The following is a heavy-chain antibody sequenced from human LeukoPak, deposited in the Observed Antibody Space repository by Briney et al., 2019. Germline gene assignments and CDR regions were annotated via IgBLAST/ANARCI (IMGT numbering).Heavy chain of an antibody. CDR3: ARDGRFDY. V-gene: IGHV3-48*01. Sequence: GGSLRLSCAASRFTFSSYSMNWVRQAPGKGLEWVSYISSSSSTIYYADSVKGRFTIYRDNAKNSLYLQMNSLRAEDTAVYYCARDGRFDYWGQGTQVTVSS. J-gene: IGHJ4*02. CDR1: RFTFSSYS. CDR2: ISSSSSTI.